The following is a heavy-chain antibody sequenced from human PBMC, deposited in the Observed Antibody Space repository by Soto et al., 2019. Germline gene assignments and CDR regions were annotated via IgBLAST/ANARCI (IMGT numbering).Heavy chain of an antibody. CDR2: NSGSGDSK. V-gene: IGHV3-23*01. J-gene: IGHJ2*01. Sequence: EVQLLESGGGLLQPGGSLRLSCAASGFIFNNYAMTWVRQAPGKGLEWVSTNSGSGDSKFYADSVEGRFTISRDNSKNPLFLQINSPRVEDTAVYYCAKVGTAGVRLPAPSYFDLWGRGTLVTVSS. D-gene: IGHD7-27*01. CDR3: AKVGTAGVRLPAPSYFDL. CDR1: GFIFNNYA.